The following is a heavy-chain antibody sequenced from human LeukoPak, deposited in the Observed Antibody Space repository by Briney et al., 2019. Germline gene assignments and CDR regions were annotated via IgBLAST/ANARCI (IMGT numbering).Heavy chain of an antibody. Sequence: TSETLSLTCTVSGGSISSSSYYWGWIRQPPGKGLEWIGSIYYSGSTYYNPSLKSRVTISVDTSKNQFSLKLGSVTAADTAVYYCARLTYSSGWYFGYWGQGTLVTVSS. CDR2: IYYSGST. D-gene: IGHD6-19*01. CDR1: GGSISSSSYY. V-gene: IGHV4-39*01. J-gene: IGHJ4*02. CDR3: ARLTYSSGWYFGY.